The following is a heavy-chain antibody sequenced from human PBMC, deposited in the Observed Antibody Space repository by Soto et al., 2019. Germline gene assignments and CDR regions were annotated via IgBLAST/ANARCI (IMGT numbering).Heavy chain of an antibody. CDR1: GYTFTSYG. D-gene: IGHD3-10*01. V-gene: IGHV1-18*01. CDR3: ARGVGSGSYYNQYKWFDP. J-gene: IGHJ5*02. Sequence: QVQLVQSGAEVKKPGASVKVSCKASGYTFTSYGISWVRQAPGQGLEWMGWISGYNGNTNCAQKVQGRVTRTTDTATSTAYMELRSLRSDDTAVYYCARGVGSGSYYNQYKWFDPWGQGTLVTVSS. CDR2: ISGYNGNT.